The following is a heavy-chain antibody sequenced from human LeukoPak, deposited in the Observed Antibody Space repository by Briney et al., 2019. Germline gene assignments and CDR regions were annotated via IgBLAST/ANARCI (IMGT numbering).Heavy chain of an antibody. CDR3: ARGRFGELFNWFDP. Sequence: SETLSLTCTVSGGSISSGSYYWSWIRQPAGKGLEWIGRIYTSGSTNYNPSLKSRVTISVDRSKNQFSLKLNSVTAADTAVYYCARGRFGELFNWFDPWGQGTLVTVSS. D-gene: IGHD3-10*01. J-gene: IGHJ5*02. CDR2: IYTSGST. V-gene: IGHV4-61*02. CDR1: GGSISSGSYY.